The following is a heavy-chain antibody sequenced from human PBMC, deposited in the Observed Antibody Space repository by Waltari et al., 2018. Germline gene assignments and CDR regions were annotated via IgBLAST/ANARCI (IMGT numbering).Heavy chain of an antibody. J-gene: IGHJ4*02. V-gene: IGHV3-30-3*01. D-gene: IGHD4-4*01. CDR1: GFTVSSYA. CDR2: ITYDGSNK. Sequence: QVQLAESGGGVGQHGRSLRLSCAASGFTVSSYAMRWVSQAPGKGLEWVAVITYDGSNKYYADSVKGRFTISRDNSKNTLYLQMNSLRAEDTAVYYCARDQSKRYFDYWGQGTLVTVSS. CDR3: ARDQSKRYFDY.